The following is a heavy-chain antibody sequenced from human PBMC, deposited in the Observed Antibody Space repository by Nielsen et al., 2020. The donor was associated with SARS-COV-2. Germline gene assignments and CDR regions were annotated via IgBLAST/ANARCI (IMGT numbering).Heavy chain of an antibody. CDR3: VTGGQWLVRHPYGMEV. CDR2: ISGSAGDT. V-gene: IGHV3-23*01. CDR1: GFTFSRYA. J-gene: IGHJ6*02. D-gene: IGHD6-19*01. Sequence: GESLKISCAASGFTFSRYAMSWVRQAPGKGLEWVSTISGSAGDTYYADSVKGRFTISRDNSKNTLYLHMNSLRVEDTAVYYCVTGGQWLVRHPYGMEVWGQGTTVTVSS.